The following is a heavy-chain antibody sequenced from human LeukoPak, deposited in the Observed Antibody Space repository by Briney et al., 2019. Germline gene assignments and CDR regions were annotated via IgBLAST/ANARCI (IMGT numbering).Heavy chain of an antibody. CDR3: ARDFHGSSWYEFPTWDYYYHYMDV. CDR2: IYYSGST. V-gene: IGHV4-59*12. J-gene: IGHJ6*03. Sequence: PSETLSLTCTVSGGSISSYYWSWIRQPPGKGLEWIGYIYYSGSTNYNPSLKSRVTISVDTSKNQFSLKLSSVTAADTAVYYCARDFHGSSWYEFPTWDYYYHYMDVWGKGTTVTISS. D-gene: IGHD6-13*01. CDR1: GGSISSYY.